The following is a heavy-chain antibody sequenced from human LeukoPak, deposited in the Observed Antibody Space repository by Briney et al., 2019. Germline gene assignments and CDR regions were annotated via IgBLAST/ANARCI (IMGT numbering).Heavy chain of an antibody. D-gene: IGHD1-26*01. CDR1: GFIFSNHE. Sequence: GGSLRLSCVASGFIFSNHEVYWVRQAPGKGLEWLSYISSSGHMIYYADSVKGRFTVSRDNAKNSLYLQMNPLRDEDTALYYCARIGTHVGQTDYWGQGTLVIVSS. CDR3: ARIGTHVGQTDY. CDR2: ISSSGHMI. V-gene: IGHV3-48*03. J-gene: IGHJ4*02.